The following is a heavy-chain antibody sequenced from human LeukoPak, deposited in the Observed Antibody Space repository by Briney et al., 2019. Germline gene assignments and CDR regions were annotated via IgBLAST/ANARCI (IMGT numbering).Heavy chain of an antibody. CDR2: MNPNSGNT. J-gene: IGHJ4*02. CDR1: GYTFTSYD. CDR3: ARAVPHYCSSTSCYTAHDGFDY. D-gene: IGHD2-2*02. V-gene: IGHV1-8*01. Sequence: ASVKVSCKASGYTFTSYDINWVRQATGQGLEWMGWMNPNSGNTGYAQKFQGRVTMTRNTYISTAYMELSSLRSEDTAVYYCARAVPHYCSSTSCYTAHDGFDYWGQGTLVTVSS.